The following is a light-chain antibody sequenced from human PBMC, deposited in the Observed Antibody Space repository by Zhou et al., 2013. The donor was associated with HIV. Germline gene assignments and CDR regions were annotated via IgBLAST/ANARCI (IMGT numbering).Light chain of an antibody. CDR3: QQYSSPWT. CDR2: GAS. CDR1: QSVSTY. Sequence: EIVLTQSPATLSLSPGERATLSCRASQSVSTYLAWYQQKPGQPPRLVIFGASSRATDIPDRFSGSGSGTDFTLSISRLEPEDFAMYYCQQYSSPWTFGQGTKVEIK. V-gene: IGKV3-11*01. J-gene: IGKJ1*01.